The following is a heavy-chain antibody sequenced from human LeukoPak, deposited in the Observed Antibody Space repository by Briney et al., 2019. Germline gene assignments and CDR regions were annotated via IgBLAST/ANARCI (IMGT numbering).Heavy chain of an antibody. CDR3: ARDQGYSYGYSLSLGY. J-gene: IGHJ4*02. Sequence: PSETLSLTCTVSGGSISSGGYYWSWIRQPPGKGLEWIGYIYYSGSTNYNPSLKSRVTISVDTSKNQFSLKLSSVTAADTAVYYCARDQGYSYGYSLSLGYWGQGTLVTVSS. CDR1: GGSISSGGYY. D-gene: IGHD5-18*01. V-gene: IGHV4-61*08. CDR2: IYYSGST.